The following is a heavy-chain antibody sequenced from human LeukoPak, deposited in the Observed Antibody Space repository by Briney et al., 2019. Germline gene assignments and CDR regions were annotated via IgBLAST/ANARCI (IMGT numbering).Heavy chain of an antibody. V-gene: IGHV4-61*01. Sequence: SETLSLTCIVSGGSVSSGSYYWSWIRQPPGKGLEWIGYVYSRGSTNYNPSLKSRITISLDTSKNQLSLRLNSVTAADTAVYYCARDRSPYSGRYLGNWGQGTRVTVSS. CDR3: ARDRSPYSGRYLGN. CDR1: GGSVSSGSYY. D-gene: IGHD1-26*01. J-gene: IGHJ4*02. CDR2: VYSRGST.